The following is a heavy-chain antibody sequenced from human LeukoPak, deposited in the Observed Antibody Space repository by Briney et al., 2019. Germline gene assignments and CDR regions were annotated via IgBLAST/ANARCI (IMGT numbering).Heavy chain of an antibody. CDR2: IYYTGST. Sequence: SETLXXTCTVSGGSISSGDYYWRWIRQPPGKGVDFICYIYYTGSTYYNPSLNSPVTISVDTSKNQFSLKLSSVTAADTAVYYCARDRGGATWFDYWGQGTLVTVSS. CDR1: GGSISSGDYY. V-gene: IGHV4-30-4*08. CDR3: ARDRGGATWFDY. D-gene: IGHD1-26*01. J-gene: IGHJ4*02.